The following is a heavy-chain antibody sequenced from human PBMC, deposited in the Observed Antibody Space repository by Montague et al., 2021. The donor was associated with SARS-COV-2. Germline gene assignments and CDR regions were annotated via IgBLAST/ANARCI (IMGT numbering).Heavy chain of an antibody. Sequence: TLSLTCTVSGGSTSSYYWSWIRQPPGKALEWLARIDWDDDDYYSTSLKTRLTISKDTSKNQVVLTMTNMDPVDTATYYCARTRAYYYDSSGYSYCFDYWGQGTLVTVSS. D-gene: IGHD3-22*01. CDR3: ARTRAYYYDSSGYSYCFDY. J-gene: IGHJ4*02. V-gene: IGHV2-70*11. CDR2: IDWDDDD. CDR1: GGSTSSYY.